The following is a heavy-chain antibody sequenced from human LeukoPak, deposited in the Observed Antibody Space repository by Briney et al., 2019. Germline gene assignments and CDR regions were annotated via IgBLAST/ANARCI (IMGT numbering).Heavy chain of an antibody. V-gene: IGHV1-18*01. J-gene: IGHJ5*02. CDR2: FSAYNGNT. Sequence: GASVTVSCKASGYTFTSYGITWVRQAPGQGLEWRGWFSAYNGNTNYAQKLQGRVTITTDTSTSTAYLELRSLRSDDTAVYYCARGAPAMASTFDPWGQGTLVTVSS. CDR1: GYTFTSYG. D-gene: IGHD5-18*01. CDR3: ARGAPAMASTFDP.